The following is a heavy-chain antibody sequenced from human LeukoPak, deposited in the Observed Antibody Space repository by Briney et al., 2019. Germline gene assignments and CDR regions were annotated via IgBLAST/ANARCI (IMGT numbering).Heavy chain of an antibody. D-gene: IGHD2-15*01. Sequence: PGGSLRLSCAASGFTFDTYAMSWVRQAPGKGLDWVSGLSGSGGSTYYADSVKGRFTISRDNAKNTLYLQMNSLRAEDTAVYYCAKGRCSGGSCYGRGFDYWGQGTLVTVSS. CDR2: LSGSGGST. V-gene: IGHV3-23*01. CDR3: AKGRCSGGSCYGRGFDY. J-gene: IGHJ4*02. CDR1: GFTFDTYA.